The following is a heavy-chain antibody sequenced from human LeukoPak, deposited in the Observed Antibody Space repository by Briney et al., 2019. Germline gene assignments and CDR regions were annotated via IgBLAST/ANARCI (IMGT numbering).Heavy chain of an antibody. Sequence: SVKVSCKASGGTFSSYAISWVRQAPGQGLEWMGGIIPIFGTANYAQKFQGRVTITADESTSTAYMELSSLRSEDTAVYYCARDRNWDDAFDIWGQGTMVTVSS. CDR3: ARDRNWDDAFDI. CDR1: GGTFSSYA. V-gene: IGHV1-69*13. J-gene: IGHJ3*02. CDR2: IIPIFGTA. D-gene: IGHD1-14*01.